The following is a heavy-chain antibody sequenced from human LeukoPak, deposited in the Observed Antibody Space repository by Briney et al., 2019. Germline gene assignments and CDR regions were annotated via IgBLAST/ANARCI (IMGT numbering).Heavy chain of an antibody. Sequence: PGGSLRLSCAASGFTFSSYRMIWVRQAPGQGLGGGSYISSSSSTIYYADSVKGRFTISRDNAKNSLYLQMNSLRAEDTAVYYCARGLPNYYGTDVWGQGTTVTVSS. CDR3: ARGLPNYYGTDV. J-gene: IGHJ6*02. V-gene: IGHV3-48*04. CDR2: ISSSSSTI. CDR1: GFTFSSYR.